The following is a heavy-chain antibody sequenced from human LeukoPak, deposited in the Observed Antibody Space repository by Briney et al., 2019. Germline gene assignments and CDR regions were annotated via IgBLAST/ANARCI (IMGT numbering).Heavy chain of an antibody. CDR2: IYSGGNT. D-gene: IGHD3-22*01. Sequence: GGSLRLSCAASGFTVSSNSMSWVRRAPGKGLECVSVIYSGGNTDYADSVKGRFTISRDNSKNTLYLQMNSLRAEDTAAYYCASEPPFYYDSSGYYSWGQGTLVTVPS. CDR3: ASEPPFYYDSSGYYS. V-gene: IGHV3-66*02. CDR1: GFTVSSNS. J-gene: IGHJ4*02.